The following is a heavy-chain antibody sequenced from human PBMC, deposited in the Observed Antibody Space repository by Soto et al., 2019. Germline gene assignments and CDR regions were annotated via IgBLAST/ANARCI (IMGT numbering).Heavy chain of an antibody. Sequence: PSETLSLTCAVYGGSFSGYYWGWIRQPPGKGLEWIGSIYYSGSTYYNPSLKSRVTISVDTSKNQFSLKLSSVTAADTAVYYCARSRGYYGSGTRKITSYMDVWGKGTTVTAP. CDR3: ARSRGYYGSGTRKITSYMDV. V-gene: IGHV4-39*01. J-gene: IGHJ6*03. CDR2: IYYSGST. CDR1: GGSFSGYY. D-gene: IGHD3-10*01.